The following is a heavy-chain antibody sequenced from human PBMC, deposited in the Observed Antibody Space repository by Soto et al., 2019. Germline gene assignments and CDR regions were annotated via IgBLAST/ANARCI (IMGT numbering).Heavy chain of an antibody. J-gene: IGHJ6*02. CDR2: INTSGGST. CDR1: GFTFSSYA. CDR3: AKGKSSGGGWSYGMDV. Sequence: EVQLLESGGGLVQPGGSLRLSCAASGFTFSSYAMSWVRQAPGKGLEWVSTINTSGGSTLYADSVKGRFTISRDNSKNTLYRQMNSLRAEDTAVYYCAKGKSSGGGWSYGMDVWGQGTTVTVSS. D-gene: IGHD6-19*01. V-gene: IGHV3-23*01.